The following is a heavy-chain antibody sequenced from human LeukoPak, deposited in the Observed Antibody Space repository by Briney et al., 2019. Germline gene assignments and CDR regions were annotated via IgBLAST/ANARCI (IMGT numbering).Heavy chain of an antibody. CDR1: GYSFVGYG. D-gene: IGHD7-27*01. CDR3: ARVPWGSGYFDF. Sequence: GASVKVSCKASGYSFVGYGITWVRQAPGQGLEWMGIINPSGDTTSYAQKFQGRVTMTRDTSTSTVYMDLSSLRSEDTAVYYCARVPWGSGYFDFWGQGTLVTVSS. V-gene: IGHV1-46*01. J-gene: IGHJ4*02. CDR2: INPSGDTT.